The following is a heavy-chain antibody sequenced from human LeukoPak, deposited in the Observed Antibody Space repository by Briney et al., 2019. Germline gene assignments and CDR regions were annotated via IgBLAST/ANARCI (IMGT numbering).Heavy chain of an antibody. CDR3: ARGRLVSMVQGVIITFVDY. CDR2: INPNSGGT. CDR1: GYTFTGYY. J-gene: IGHJ4*02. Sequence: GASVKDSCKASGYTFTGYYMHSVRQAPGQGLEWMGWINPNSGGTNYAQKFQGRVTMTRDTSISTAYMDLSRLRSDDTAVYYCARGRLVSMVQGVIITFVDYWGQGTLVTVSS. V-gene: IGHV1-2*02. D-gene: IGHD3-10*01.